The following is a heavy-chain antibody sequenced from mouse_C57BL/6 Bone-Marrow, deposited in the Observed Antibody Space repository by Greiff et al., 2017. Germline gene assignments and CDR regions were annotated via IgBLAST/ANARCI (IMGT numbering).Heavy chain of an antibody. D-gene: IGHD2-3*01. Sequence: VQLQQSGPELVQPGASVKISCKASGYAFSSSWMNWVKQRPGKGLEWIGRIYPGDGGTNYNGKFKGKAALTADNSSSTAYMQLSSLTSDDSAVYFCARYGYYIFYAMDYWGQGTSVTVSS. V-gene: IGHV1-82*01. CDR3: ARYGYYIFYAMDY. CDR2: IYPGDGGT. CDR1: GYAFSSSW. J-gene: IGHJ4*01.